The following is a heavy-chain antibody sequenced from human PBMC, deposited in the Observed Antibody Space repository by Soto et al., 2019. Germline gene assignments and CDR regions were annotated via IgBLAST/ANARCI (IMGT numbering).Heavy chain of an antibody. V-gene: IGHV4-59*08. CDR3: ARHSWLQLLPQY. CDR2: IYRGST. CDR1: DGSTSGNY. J-gene: IGHJ1*01. D-gene: IGHD5-12*01. Sequence: SETLSLTCTVSDGSTSGNYWSWIRQPPGKGLEWIGYIYRGSTNYNPSLKSRVTISIDTSKNQLSLKLSSVTAADTAVYYCARHSWLQLLPQYWGQGTMVTVS.